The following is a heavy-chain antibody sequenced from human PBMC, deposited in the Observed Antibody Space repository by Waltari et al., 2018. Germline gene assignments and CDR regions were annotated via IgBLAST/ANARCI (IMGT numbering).Heavy chain of an antibody. J-gene: IGHJ4*02. CDR1: GGTVSSDA. D-gene: IGHD2-8*02. CDR2: IIPIFGTA. CDR3: ARTHCTGGVCHTGVDY. V-gene: IGHV1-69*08. Sequence: QVQLVKSGAEVKKPGSSVKVSCKASGGTVSSDAISWVRQAHGQGLEWMGRIIPIFGTANYAQKFQGRVTITADKSTSTAYMELSSLRSEDTAVYYCARTHCTGGVCHTGVDYWGQGTLVTVSS.